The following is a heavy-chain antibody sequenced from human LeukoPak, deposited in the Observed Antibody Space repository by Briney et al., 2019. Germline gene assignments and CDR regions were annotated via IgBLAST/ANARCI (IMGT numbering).Heavy chain of an antibody. Sequence: PGGSLRLSCAASGFTFTSYGMSWVRQAPGKGLEWVSTISGSGGSRHYADFVKGRFTISRDNFKNTVYLQMSSLRAEDTAVYYCARTYCSGGSCYSYFDDWGQGTLVTVSS. D-gene: IGHD2-15*01. CDR2: ISGSGGSR. J-gene: IGHJ4*02. CDR1: GFTFTSYG. V-gene: IGHV3-23*01. CDR3: ARTYCSGGSCYSYFDD.